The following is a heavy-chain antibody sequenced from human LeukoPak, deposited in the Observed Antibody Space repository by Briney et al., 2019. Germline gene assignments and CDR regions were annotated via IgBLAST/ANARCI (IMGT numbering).Heavy chain of an antibody. V-gene: IGHV4-34*01. D-gene: IGHD6-6*01. CDR3: ARGRLAAPPLRTYYFDY. Sequence: SETLSLTCAVYGGSFSGYYWSWIRQPPGKGLEWIGEINHSGSTNYNPSPKSRVTISVDTSKNQFSLKLSSVTAADTAVYYCARGRLAAPPLRTYYFDYWGQGTLVTVSS. CDR1: GGSFSGYY. CDR2: INHSGST. J-gene: IGHJ4*02.